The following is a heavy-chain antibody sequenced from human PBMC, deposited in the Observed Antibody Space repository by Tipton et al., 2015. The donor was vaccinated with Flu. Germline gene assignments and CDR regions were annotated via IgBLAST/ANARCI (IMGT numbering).Heavy chain of an antibody. CDR1: GFTVSSNY. V-gene: IGHV3-53*01. Sequence: SLRLSCAASGFTVSSNYMSWVRQAPGKGLEWVSVIYSGGSTYYADSVKGRFTISRDNSKNTLYLQMNSLRAEDTAVYYCARASDGSGYYFDAFDIWGQGTMVTVSS. CDR2: IYSGGST. J-gene: IGHJ3*02. D-gene: IGHD3-22*01. CDR3: ARASDGSGYYFDAFDI.